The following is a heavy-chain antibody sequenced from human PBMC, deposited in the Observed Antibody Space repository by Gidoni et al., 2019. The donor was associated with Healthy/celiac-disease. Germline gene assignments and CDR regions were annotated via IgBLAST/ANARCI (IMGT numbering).Heavy chain of an antibody. CDR2: ISDDGSNK. J-gene: IGHJ3*02. V-gene: IGHV3-30*18. Sequence: QVQLVESGGGVVQPGRSLRLSCAASGFTFSSYGMPWVRQAPGKGLEWVAVISDDGSNKYYADSVKGRFTISRDNSKNTLYLQMNSLRAEDTAVYYCAKTGGSYVHTAFDIWGQGTMVTVSS. D-gene: IGHD1-26*01. CDR1: GFTFSSYG. CDR3: AKTGGSYVHTAFDI.